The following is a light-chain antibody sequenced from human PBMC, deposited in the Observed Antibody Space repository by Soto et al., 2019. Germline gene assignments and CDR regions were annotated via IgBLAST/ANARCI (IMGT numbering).Light chain of an antibody. J-gene: IGLJ2*01. CDR3: QVWDLNTAVV. V-gene: IGLV3-9*01. CDR2: RDY. Sequence: SYELTQSLSVSVALGQTARITCGGNNIGSKSVHWYQQRPGQAPVVVIYRDYHRPSGTPERFSGSNSGNTATLTIIRAQAGDEGYYYCQVWDLNTAVVFGGGTKLTVL. CDR1: NIGSKS.